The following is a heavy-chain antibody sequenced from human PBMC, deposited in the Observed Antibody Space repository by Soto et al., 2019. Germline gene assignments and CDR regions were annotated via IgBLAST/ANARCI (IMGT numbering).Heavy chain of an antibody. Sequence: PGGSLRLSCAASGFTFSSYWMSWVRQAPGKGLEWVANIKQDGSEKYYVDSVKGRFTISRDNAKNSLYLQMNSLRAEDTAVYYCARDLGVMEVLRYFDWLSRYYYGMDVWGQGTTVTVSS. CDR2: IKQDGSEK. CDR1: GFTFSSYW. J-gene: IGHJ6*02. CDR3: ARDLGVMEVLRYFDWLSRYYYGMDV. V-gene: IGHV3-7*01. D-gene: IGHD3-9*01.